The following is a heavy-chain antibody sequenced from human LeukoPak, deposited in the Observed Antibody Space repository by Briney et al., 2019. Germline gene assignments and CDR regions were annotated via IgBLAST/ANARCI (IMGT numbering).Heavy chain of an antibody. D-gene: IGHD6-19*01. Sequence: AGGSLRLSCAASGFTFSSYEMNWVRQAPGKGLEWVSYISGSGGSTYYADSVKGRFTISRDNSKNTLYLQMNSLRAEDTAVYYCAKMGQWLVWSYFDYWGQGTLVTVSS. CDR3: AKMGQWLVWSYFDY. CDR1: GFTFSSYE. CDR2: ISGSGGST. V-gene: IGHV3-23*01. J-gene: IGHJ4*02.